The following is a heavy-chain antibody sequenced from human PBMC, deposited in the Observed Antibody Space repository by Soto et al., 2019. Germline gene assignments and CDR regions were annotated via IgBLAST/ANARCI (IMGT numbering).Heavy chain of an antibody. J-gene: IGHJ6*02. CDR2: XSXXNXXX. CDR1: GYTCTRYG. Sequence: ASVKVSRKASGYTCTRYGISLVRQAPGKGLEXMGXXSXXNXXXXXAXXLQGRVTMTTDTSTSTAYMELRSLRSDETAVYYCARDYPMGGYGMDVWGQGTTVTVSS. V-gene: IGHV1-18*04. D-gene: IGHD3-10*01. CDR3: ARDYPMGGYGMDV.